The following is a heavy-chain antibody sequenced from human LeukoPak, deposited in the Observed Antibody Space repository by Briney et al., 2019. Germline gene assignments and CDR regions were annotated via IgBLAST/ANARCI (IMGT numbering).Heavy chain of an antibody. CDR2: IDGSGRTI. J-gene: IGHJ4*02. V-gene: IGHV3-11*04. CDR1: GFTFSDYY. CDR3: ARGNWGPDY. D-gene: IGHD7-27*01. Sequence: PGGSLRLSCAASGFTFSDYYMSWMRQAPGKGLEWVSHIDGSGRTIYYVDSVKGRFTISRDNAKNLLYLQMISLRAEDTAVYYCARGNWGPDYWGQGTLVTVSS.